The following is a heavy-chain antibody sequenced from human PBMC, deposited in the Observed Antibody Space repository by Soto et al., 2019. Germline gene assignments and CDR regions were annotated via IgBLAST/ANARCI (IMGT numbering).Heavy chain of an antibody. Sequence: QITLKESGPTLVKPTQTLTLTCTFSGFSLTTRGVVVGCIRQPPGKALEWLALIYWDDDEGYSPSLKSRLTITKDNAQIQLVLTMTNMEPVDKATYYCAHRPRGYSYKFDYWGQGTLVTVSS. CDR2: IYWDDDE. V-gene: IGHV2-5*02. CDR1: GFSLTTRGVV. D-gene: IGHD5-18*01. J-gene: IGHJ4*02. CDR3: AHRPRGYSYKFDY.